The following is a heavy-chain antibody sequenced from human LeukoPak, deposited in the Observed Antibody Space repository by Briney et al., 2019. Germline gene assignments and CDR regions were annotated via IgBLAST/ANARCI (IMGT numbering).Heavy chain of an antibody. CDR3: AGERIVGFGLVCYYYGMDV. CDR2: IIPSFGTA. CDR1: GGTFSSYA. Sequence: AVTVSFKSSGGTFSSYAISGVRQAPGQGLEWMGGIIPSFGTANYEQKCQGRGTITADESTSTASMELSSLRSEDTAVYYCAGERIVGFGLVCYYYGMDVWGQGVTVTVYS. D-gene: IGHD3-10*01. J-gene: IGHJ6*02. V-gene: IGHV1-69*13.